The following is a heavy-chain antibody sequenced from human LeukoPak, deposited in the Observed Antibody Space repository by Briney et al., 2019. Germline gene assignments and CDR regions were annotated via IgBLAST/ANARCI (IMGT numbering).Heavy chain of an antibody. CDR3: ARRGLTPAAN. CDR2: ISGGGVSK. V-gene: IGHV3-23*01. CDR1: GFTFSNYG. D-gene: IGHD2-2*01. J-gene: IGHJ4*02. Sequence: GGSLRLSCAASGFTFSNYGMSWVRQAPGRGLEWVSSISGGGVSKYYADSVKGRFTISRDNAKNSLYLQMSSLRAEDTAVYYCARRGLTPAANWGQGTLVTVSS.